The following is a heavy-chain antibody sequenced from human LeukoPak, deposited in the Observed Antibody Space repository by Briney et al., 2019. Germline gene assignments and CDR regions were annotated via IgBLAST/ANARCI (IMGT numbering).Heavy chain of an antibody. J-gene: IGHJ4*02. CDR3: ARSEAAAGTGLNY. CDR1: GYSISSGYY. V-gene: IGHV4-38-2*01. CDR2: IYHSGST. Sequence: KPSETLSLTCAVSGYSISSGYYWGWIRQPPGKGLEWIGSIYHSGSTYYNPSLKSRVTISVDTSENQFSLKLSSVTAADTAVYYCARSEAAAGTGLNYWGQGTLVTVSS. D-gene: IGHD6-13*01.